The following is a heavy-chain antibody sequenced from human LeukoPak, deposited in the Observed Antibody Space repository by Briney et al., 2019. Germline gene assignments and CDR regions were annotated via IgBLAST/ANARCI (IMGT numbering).Heavy chain of an antibody. CDR3: AKIGRYYDFWTGFYEEEVDYMDV. Sequence: SGGSLRLSCAASGFTFSSYEMNWVRQAPGKGLEWVSYISSSGSTIYYADSVKGRFTISRDNSKNTLYLQMNSLRAEDTAVYYCAKIGRYYDFWTGFYEEEVDYMDVWGKGTTVTVSS. CDR2: ISSSGSTI. J-gene: IGHJ6*03. CDR1: GFTFSSYE. V-gene: IGHV3-48*03. D-gene: IGHD3-3*01.